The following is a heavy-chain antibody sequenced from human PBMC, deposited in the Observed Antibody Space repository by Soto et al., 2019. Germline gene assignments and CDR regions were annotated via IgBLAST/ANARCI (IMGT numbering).Heavy chain of an antibody. Sequence: ASVKVSCKASGYTFTSYYMHWVRQAPGQGLEWMGIINPSGGSTSYAQKFQGRVTMTRDTSTSTVYMELSSLRSEDTAVYYCARGTVVPAAIVYGMDVWGQGTTVTVSS. CDR2: INPSGGST. J-gene: IGHJ6*02. CDR1: GYTFTSYY. V-gene: IGHV1-46*01. CDR3: ARGTVVPAAIVYGMDV. D-gene: IGHD2-2*01.